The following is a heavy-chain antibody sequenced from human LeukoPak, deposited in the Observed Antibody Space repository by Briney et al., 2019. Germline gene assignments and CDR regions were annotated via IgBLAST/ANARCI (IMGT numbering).Heavy chain of an antibody. CDR3: ARALEWLPGKSRDPYNYYYYYMDV. D-gene: IGHD3-3*01. Sequence: SETLSLTCTVSGGSISSYYWSWIRQPAGKGLEWIGRIYTSGSTNYNPSLKSRVTMSVDTSKNQFSLKLSSVTAADTAVYYCARALEWLPGKSRDPYNYYYYYMDVWGKGTTVTVSS. V-gene: IGHV4-4*07. J-gene: IGHJ6*03. CDR2: IYTSGST. CDR1: GGSISSYY.